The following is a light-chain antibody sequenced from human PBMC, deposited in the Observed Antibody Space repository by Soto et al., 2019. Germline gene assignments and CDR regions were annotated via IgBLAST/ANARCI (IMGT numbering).Light chain of an antibody. Sequence: QSVLTQPASVSGSPGQSITISCTGTSSDVGVYNYVSWYQHHPGKAPKLMIYDVSNRPSGVSNRFSGSKTGNTASMTISGCQSEHEADYYSNSYISRSTYVFGTGTKVTVL. CDR2: DVS. J-gene: IGLJ1*01. V-gene: IGLV2-14*03. CDR3: NSYISRSTYV. CDR1: SSDVGVYNY.